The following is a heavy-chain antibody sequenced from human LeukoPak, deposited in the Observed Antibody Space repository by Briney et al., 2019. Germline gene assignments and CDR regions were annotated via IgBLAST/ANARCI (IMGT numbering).Heavy chain of an antibody. V-gene: IGHV3-7*03. Sequence: GGSLRLSCVASGFSFSDSTMSWVRQAAGKGLEWVAKMKEDGSDENYVDSVKGRFTISRDNARNSLHLQMKSQRADDTAVYFCARGGAGGGYFPTWGQGILVIVSS. J-gene: IGHJ1*01. CDR1: GFSFSDST. CDR3: ARGGAGGGYFPT. D-gene: IGHD3-16*01. CDR2: MKEDGSDE.